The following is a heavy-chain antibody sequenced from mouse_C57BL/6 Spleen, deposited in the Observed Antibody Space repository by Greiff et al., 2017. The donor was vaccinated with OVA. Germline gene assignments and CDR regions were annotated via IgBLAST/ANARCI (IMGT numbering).Heavy chain of an antibody. CDR3: TRWGETLTVSCYAMGY. J-gene: IGHJ4*01. Sequence: VQLKQSGTVLARPGASVKMSCKTSGYTFTSYWMHWVKQRPGQGLEWIGAIYPGNSDTSYNQKFKGKATLTAVTSASTAYMELSSLTNEHSAVYYCTRWGETLTVSCYAMGYLGQGTSVTGSS. V-gene: IGHV1-5*01. CDR1: GYTFTSYW. CDR2: IYPGNSDT. D-gene: IGHD4-1*01.